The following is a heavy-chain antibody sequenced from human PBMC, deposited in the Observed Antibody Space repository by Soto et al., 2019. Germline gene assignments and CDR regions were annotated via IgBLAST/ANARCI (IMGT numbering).Heavy chain of an antibody. CDR2: ISSSSSTI. CDR3: ARVGSSSWLRLDV. D-gene: IGHD6-13*01. CDR1: GFTFSSYS. V-gene: IGHV3-48*01. J-gene: IGHJ6*04. Sequence: EVQLVESGGGLVQPGGSLRLSCAASGFTFSSYSMNWVRQAPGKGLEWVSYISSSSSTIYYADSVKGRFTISRDNAKNSLYLQMNSLRAEDTAVYYCARVGSSSWLRLDVWGKGTTVTVSS.